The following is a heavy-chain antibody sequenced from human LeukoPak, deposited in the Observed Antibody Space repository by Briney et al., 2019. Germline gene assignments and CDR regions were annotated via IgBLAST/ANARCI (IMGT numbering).Heavy chain of an antibody. D-gene: IGHD5-18*01. Sequence: GGSLRLSCAASGFTFSSYGMHWVRQAPGKGLEWVAVISYDGSNKYYADSVKGRFTISRDNSKNTLYLQMNSLRAEDTAVYYCACGRGYSYGPFDYWGQGTLVTVSS. J-gene: IGHJ4*02. CDR3: ACGRGYSYGPFDY. CDR2: ISYDGSNK. V-gene: IGHV3-30*03. CDR1: GFTFSSYG.